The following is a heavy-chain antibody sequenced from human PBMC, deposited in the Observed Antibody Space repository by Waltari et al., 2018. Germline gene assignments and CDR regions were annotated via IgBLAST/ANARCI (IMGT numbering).Heavy chain of an antibody. J-gene: IGHJ6*04. D-gene: IGHD3-22*01. CDR2: IIPIFGTA. CDR3: ARDTRTYYYDSSGPPDV. CDR1: GGTFSSYA. Sequence: QVQLVQSGAEVKKPGSSVKVSCKASGGTFSSYAISWVRQAPGQGLEWMGGIIPIFGTANYAQKCQGRVTITADESTSTAYMELSSLRSEDTAVYYCARDTRTYYYDSSGPPDVWGKGTTVTVSS. V-gene: IGHV1-69*12.